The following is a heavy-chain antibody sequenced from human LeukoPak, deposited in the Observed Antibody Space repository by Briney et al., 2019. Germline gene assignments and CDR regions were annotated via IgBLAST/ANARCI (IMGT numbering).Heavy chain of an antibody. Sequence: GGSLRLSCAASGFTFSSYGMHWVRHAPGQGLVWVSRIKGDGISTNYADSVKGRFTISRDIAKNTLYLQMNSLRAEDTGVYYCAKDHYWSIDYWGRGTLVTVSS. D-gene: IGHD3-3*01. CDR1: GFTFSSYG. CDR2: IKGDGIST. V-gene: IGHV3-74*01. CDR3: AKDHYWSIDY. J-gene: IGHJ4*02.